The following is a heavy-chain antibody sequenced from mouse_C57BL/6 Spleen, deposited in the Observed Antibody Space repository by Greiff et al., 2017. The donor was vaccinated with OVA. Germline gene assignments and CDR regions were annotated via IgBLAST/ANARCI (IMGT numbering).Heavy chain of an antibody. Sequence: EVQLQQSGAELVRPGASVKLSCTASGFNIKDDYMHWVKQRPEQGLEWIGWIDPENGDTEYASKFQGKATITADTSSNTAYLQLSSLTSEDTAVYYCTTTVVANDFDYWGQGTTLTVSS. V-gene: IGHV14-4*01. CDR2: IDPENGDT. D-gene: IGHD1-1*01. J-gene: IGHJ2*01. CDR3: TTTVVANDFDY. CDR1: GFNIKDDY.